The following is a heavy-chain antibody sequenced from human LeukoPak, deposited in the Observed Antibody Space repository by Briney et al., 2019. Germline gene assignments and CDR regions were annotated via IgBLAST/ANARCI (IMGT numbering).Heavy chain of an antibody. Sequence: GGSLRLSCAASGFTFSSYSMNWVRQAPGKGLEWVSSISSSGSYIYYADSVKGRFTISRDNAKNSLYLQMNSLRAEDTALYYCAKGGVGIYYYDSTFDYWGQGTLVTVSS. D-gene: IGHD3-22*01. V-gene: IGHV3-21*04. J-gene: IGHJ4*02. CDR2: ISSSGSYI. CDR3: AKGGVGIYYYDSTFDY. CDR1: GFTFSSYS.